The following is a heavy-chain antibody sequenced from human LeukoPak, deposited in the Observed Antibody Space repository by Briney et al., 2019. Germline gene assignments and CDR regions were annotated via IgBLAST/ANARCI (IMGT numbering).Heavy chain of an antibody. CDR1: GFTFSSYG. V-gene: IGHV3-30*03. D-gene: IGHD3-10*01. J-gene: IGHJ4*02. CDR3: ATNYGSGQYYFDY. CDR2: ISYDGSNK. Sequence: GGSLRLSCAASGFTFSSYGMHWVRQAPGKGLEWVAVISYDGSNKYYADSVKGRFTISRDNSKNTLYLQMNSLRAEDTAVYYCATNYGSGQYYFDYWGQGTLVTVSS.